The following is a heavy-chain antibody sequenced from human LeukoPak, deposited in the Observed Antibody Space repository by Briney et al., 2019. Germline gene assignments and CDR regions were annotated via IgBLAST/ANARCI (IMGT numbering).Heavy chain of an antibody. V-gene: IGHV4-38-2*01. J-gene: IGHJ5*02. CDR3: ARVITMVRGVITVTWFDP. CDR1: GYSISSGYY. Sequence: SETLPLTCAVSGYSISSGYYWGWIRQPPGKGLEWIGTIYHSGSTYYNPSLKSRVTISVDTSKNQFSLKLRSVTAADTAVFYFARVITMVRGVITVTWFDPWGQGTLVTVSS. CDR2: IYHSGST. D-gene: IGHD3-10*01.